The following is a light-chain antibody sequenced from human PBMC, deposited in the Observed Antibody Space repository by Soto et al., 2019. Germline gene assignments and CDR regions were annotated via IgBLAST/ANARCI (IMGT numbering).Light chain of an antibody. Sequence: DVQLTQSPSILSASVGDRVTITCRAREDISRWLAWYQQKPGKAPKLLIYKASTLESGVPSRFSGNGSGTEFPLTISSLQPDDSATYHRQQYTRRLSFGPGTKVEIK. J-gene: IGKJ3*01. CDR3: QQYTRRLS. CDR2: KAS. V-gene: IGKV1-5*03. CDR1: EDISRW.